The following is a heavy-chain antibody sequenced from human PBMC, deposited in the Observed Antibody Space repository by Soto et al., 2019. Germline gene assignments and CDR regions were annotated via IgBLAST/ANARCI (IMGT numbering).Heavy chain of an antibody. D-gene: IGHD5-12*01. J-gene: IGHJ4*02. CDR3: ARGVLRFPFFDY. CDR1: GFTFNSYE. V-gene: IGHV3-48*03. Sequence: GGSLRLSCAASGFTFNSYEMNWVRQAPGKGLEWVSYISSSGSTIYYADSVKGRFTISRDNAKNSLYLQMNSLRAEDTAVYYCARGVLRFPFFDYWGQGTLVTVSS. CDR2: ISSSGSTI.